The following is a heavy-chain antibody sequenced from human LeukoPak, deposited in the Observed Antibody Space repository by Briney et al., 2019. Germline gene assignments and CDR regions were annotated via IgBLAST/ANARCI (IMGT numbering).Heavy chain of an antibody. CDR1: GYTFTDYY. CDR2: INPNSGGT. J-gene: IGHJ3*01. Sequence: ASVKVSCKASGYTFTDYYIHWVRQAPGQGLEWMGWINPNSGGTNYAQNFQGSVTMTRDTPISTAYMELSRLTSDDMAVYYCAREIAVTGTKAFDVWGQGTMVTVSS. CDR3: AREIAVTGTKAFDV. D-gene: IGHD6-19*01. V-gene: IGHV1-2*02.